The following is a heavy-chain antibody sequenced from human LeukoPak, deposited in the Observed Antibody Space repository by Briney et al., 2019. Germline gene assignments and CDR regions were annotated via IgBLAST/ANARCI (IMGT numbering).Heavy chain of an antibody. CDR3: AHVYGSGSFDI. D-gene: IGHD3-10*01. V-gene: IGHV2-5*01. CDR2: IWWNDDK. Sequence: ESGPTLVKPTQTLTLACTFSGFTFSSRGVGVGWIRHPPGKALEWLALIWWNDDKRYSPTLKGRLTITPDTSQNQVVLKMTNMDPVDTATYYCAHVYGSGSFDIWGQGTMVTVSA. CDR1: GFTFSSRGVG. J-gene: IGHJ3*02.